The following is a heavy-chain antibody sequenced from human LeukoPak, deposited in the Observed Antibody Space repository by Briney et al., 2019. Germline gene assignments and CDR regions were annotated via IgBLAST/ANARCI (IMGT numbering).Heavy chain of an antibody. Sequence: PSVTLSLTCAVSGYSIRSGDYWGWIRQSPGKGLECIGSIYHSGSTHYNPSLKSRVTISVYTSKSQFSLMLSSVTAADTAVYYCARNRSVTATPGFDHWGQGTLVTVSS. CDR1: GYSIRSGDY. D-gene: IGHD2-21*02. CDR2: IYHSGST. V-gene: IGHV4-38-2*01. J-gene: IGHJ4*02. CDR3: ARNRSVTATPGFDH.